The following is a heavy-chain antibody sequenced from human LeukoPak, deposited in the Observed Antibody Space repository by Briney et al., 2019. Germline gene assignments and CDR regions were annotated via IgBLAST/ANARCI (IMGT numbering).Heavy chain of an antibody. CDR1: GFTFDNYA. CDR2: ISSSSFKI. CDR3: AKDLPDYYDSSGYPRL. V-gene: IGHV3-48*04. J-gene: IGHJ4*02. Sequence: GGSLRLSCAASGFTFDNYAMSWVRQTPGKGLEWVSYISSSSFKIGYADSVKGRFTISRDNAKNSLYLQMNSLRAEDTALYYCAKDLPDYYDSSGYPRLGGQGTLVTVSS. D-gene: IGHD3-22*01.